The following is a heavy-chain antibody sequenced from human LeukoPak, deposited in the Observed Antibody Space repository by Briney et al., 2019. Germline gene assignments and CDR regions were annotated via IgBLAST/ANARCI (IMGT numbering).Heavy chain of an antibody. CDR1: GFTFSSYA. Sequence: GGSLRLSCAASGFTFSSYAMSSVRQAPGKGLEWVSAISGSGVSTYYADSVKGRFTISRDNSKNTLYLKMNSPRPEDTAVYYCTKALGRITMIVVVITLDYWGQGTLVTVSS. CDR2: ISGSGVST. D-gene: IGHD3-22*01. V-gene: IGHV3-23*01. J-gene: IGHJ4*02. CDR3: TKALGRITMIVVVITLDY.